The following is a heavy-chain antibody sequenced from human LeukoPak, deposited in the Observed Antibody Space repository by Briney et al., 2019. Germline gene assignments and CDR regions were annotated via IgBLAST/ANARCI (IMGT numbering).Heavy chain of an antibody. V-gene: IGHV4-4*07. CDR1: GGSISSYY. Sequence: SETLSLTCTVSGGSISSYYWSWLRQPAGKGLEWLGRIYTSGSTNYNPSLKSRVTMSVDTSKNQFSLKLSSVPAADTAVYYCARGNPADYYYYMDVWGKGTTVTVSS. D-gene: IGHD2-2*01. J-gene: IGHJ6*03. CDR3: ARGNPADYYYYMDV. CDR2: IYTSGST.